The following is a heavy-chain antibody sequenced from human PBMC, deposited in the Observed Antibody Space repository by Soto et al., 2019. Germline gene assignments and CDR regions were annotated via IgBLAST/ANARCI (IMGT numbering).Heavy chain of an antibody. Sequence: QVQLVESGGGVVQPGRSLRLSCATSGFTFSYYSMHWVRQAPGKGLEWVAVISYDGSKKYYADSVKGRFTISRDSSKKTLYLQVNSLRIEDTAVYYGARAGKKWALPPPLAYWGQGTLVTVSS. V-gene: IGHV3-30-3*01. CDR2: ISYDGSKK. CDR1: GFTFSYYS. CDR3: ARAGKKWALPPPLAY. D-gene: IGHD1-26*01. J-gene: IGHJ4*02.